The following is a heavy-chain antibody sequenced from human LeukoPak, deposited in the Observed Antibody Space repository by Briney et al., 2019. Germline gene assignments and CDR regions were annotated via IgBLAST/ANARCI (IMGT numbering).Heavy chain of an antibody. D-gene: IGHD6-13*01. Sequence: SETLSLTCTVSGGSISSYYWSWIRQPPGKGLEWIGYIYYSGGTNYNPSLKSRVTISVDTSKNQFSLKLSSVTAADTAVYYCATAIGYSSSWYDYWGQGTLVTVSS. CDR3: ATAIGYSSSWYDY. CDR1: GGSISSYY. J-gene: IGHJ4*02. CDR2: IYYSGGT. V-gene: IGHV4-59*08.